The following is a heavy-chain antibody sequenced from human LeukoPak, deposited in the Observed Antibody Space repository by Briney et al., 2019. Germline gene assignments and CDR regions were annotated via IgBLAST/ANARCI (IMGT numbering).Heavy chain of an antibody. D-gene: IGHD2/OR15-2a*01. CDR2: IYFSGST. CDR1: GGSVNTFY. J-gene: IGHJ4*02. CDR3: ARGPNTADY. V-gene: IGHV4-59*02. Sequence: SETLSLTCTASGGSVNTFYWSWVRQSPGKGLEWLGFIYFSGSTNYNPSHKSRVTISVDTDNNQFSLQLRSVTAENAAVYFCARGPNTADYWGQGILVTVSS.